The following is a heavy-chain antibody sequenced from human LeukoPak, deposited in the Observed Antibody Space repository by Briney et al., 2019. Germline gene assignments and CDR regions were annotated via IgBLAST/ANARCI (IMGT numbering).Heavy chain of an antibody. CDR2: IYYSGNT. Sequence: PSETLSLTCTVSGGFISSHYWSWIRQPPGKGLEWIGYIYYSGNTNYHPSLKSRVTISVDTSKNQFSLKLSSVTAADTAVYYCARGSNWFDPWGQGTLVTVSS. CDR1: GGFISSHY. V-gene: IGHV4-59*11. J-gene: IGHJ5*02. CDR3: ARGSNWFDP.